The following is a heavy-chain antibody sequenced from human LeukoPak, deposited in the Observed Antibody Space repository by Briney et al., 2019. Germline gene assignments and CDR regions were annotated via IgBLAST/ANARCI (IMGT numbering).Heavy chain of an antibody. V-gene: IGHV1-69*05. CDR3: AGGGAYYYGSGSYKS. CDR1: GGTFSSYA. CDR2: IIPIFGTA. D-gene: IGHD3-10*01. Sequence: GSSVKVSRKASGGTFSSYAISWVRQAPGQGLEWMGGIIPIFGTANYAQKFQGRVTITTDESTSTAYMELSSLRSEDTAVYYCAGGGAYYYGSGSYKSWGQGTLVTVSS. J-gene: IGHJ5*02.